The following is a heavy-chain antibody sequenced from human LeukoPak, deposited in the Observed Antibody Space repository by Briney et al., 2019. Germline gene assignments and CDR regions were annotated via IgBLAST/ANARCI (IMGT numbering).Heavy chain of an antibody. CDR2: ISGRGDST. V-gene: IGHV3-23*01. CDR1: GFTFSSYA. Sequence: GGSLRLSCAASGFTFSSYAMSWVRQAPGKGLEWVSGISGRGDSTYYADSVKGRFTISRDNSKNTLYLQMNSLRAEDTAVYYCTKDGGRTIMVVAASHYWGQRTLVTVSS. J-gene: IGHJ4*02. CDR3: TKDGGRTIMVVAASHY. D-gene: IGHD2-15*01.